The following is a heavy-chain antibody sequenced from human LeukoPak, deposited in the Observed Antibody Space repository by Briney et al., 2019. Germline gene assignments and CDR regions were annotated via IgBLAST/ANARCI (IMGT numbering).Heavy chain of an antibody. V-gene: IGHV3-30*19. D-gene: IGHD2-21*01. Sequence: GGSLRLSCAASGFTFSSYGMHWVRQAPGKGLEWVAVISYDGSNKYYADSVKGRFTISRDNSKNTLYLQMNSLRAEDTAVYYCARGPRVVYFDYWGQGTLVTVSS. CDR1: GFTFSSYG. CDR2: ISYDGSNK. J-gene: IGHJ4*02. CDR3: ARGPRVVYFDY.